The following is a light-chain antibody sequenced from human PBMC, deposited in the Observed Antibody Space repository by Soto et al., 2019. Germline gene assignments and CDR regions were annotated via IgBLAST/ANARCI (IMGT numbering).Light chain of an antibody. V-gene: IGLV1-40*01. CDR3: SSYSSSATPYV. Sequence: QSVLAQPPSVSGAPGQRVTISCTGSSSNIGAGYDVHWYQQVPGTAPKLLIYGNSNRPSGVPDRFSGSKSGTSASLAITGLQAEDEADHYCSSYSSSATPYVFGTGTKVTVL. CDR2: GNS. CDR1: SSNIGAGYD. J-gene: IGLJ1*01.